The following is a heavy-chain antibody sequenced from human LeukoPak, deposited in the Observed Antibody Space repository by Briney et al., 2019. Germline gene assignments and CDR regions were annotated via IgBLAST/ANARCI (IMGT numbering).Heavy chain of an antibody. CDR3: ARVTVGAWGLDY. CDR2: ISGSGGST. CDR1: GFTFSSYA. D-gene: IGHD1-26*01. J-gene: IGHJ4*02. V-gene: IGHV3-23*01. Sequence: GGSLRLSCAASGFTFSSYAMSWVRQAPGKGLEWVSAISGSGGSTYYADSVKGRFTISRDNSKNSLYLQMNSLRAEDTAVYYCARVTVGAWGLDYWGQGTLVTVSS.